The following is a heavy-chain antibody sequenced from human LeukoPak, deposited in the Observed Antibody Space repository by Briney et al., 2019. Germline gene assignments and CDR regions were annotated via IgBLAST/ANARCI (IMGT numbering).Heavy chain of an antibody. Sequence: GESLKISCKGSGYSFTSYWIGWVRQMPGKGLEWMGIIYPGDSDTRYSPSFQGQVTISADKSISTAYLQWSSLKASDTAMYYCARHVTMVRGVIDPPPGYYYYYMDVWGKGTTVTVSS. J-gene: IGHJ6*03. CDR2: IYPGDSDT. V-gene: IGHV5-51*01. D-gene: IGHD3-10*01. CDR1: GYSFTSYW. CDR3: ARHVTMVRGVIDPPPGYYYYYMDV.